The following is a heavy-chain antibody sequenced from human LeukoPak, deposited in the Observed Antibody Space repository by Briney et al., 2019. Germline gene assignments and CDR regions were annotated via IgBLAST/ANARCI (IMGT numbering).Heavy chain of an antibody. CDR1: GFTFSYYG. V-gene: IGHV3-30*02. D-gene: IGHD3-10*01. J-gene: IGHJ4*01. Sequence: GGSLRLSCAVSGFTFSYYGMHWVRQAPGKGLEWVAFIRYDGNDKFYADSVKGRFTISRDNAKNSLYLQMNSLRAEDTAVYYCAREQYISGKSLDYWGQGKLVTVSS. CDR2: IRYDGNDK. CDR3: AREQYISGKSLDY.